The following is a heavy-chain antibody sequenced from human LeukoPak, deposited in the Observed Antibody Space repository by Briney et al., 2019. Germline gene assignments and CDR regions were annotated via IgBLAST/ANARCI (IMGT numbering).Heavy chain of an antibody. J-gene: IGHJ4*02. CDR2: IYSSGNT. D-gene: IGHD4-23*01. CDR1: GASITNSY. CDR3: ANSYDGKIVPFDN. V-gene: IGHV4-4*09. Sequence: PSETLSLTCTVSGASITNSYWASVRQPPGKGLGWIGYIYSSGNTNYNPSLKSRVTLSLDVYKNQFSLKLTSVTAADTAVYYCANSYDGKIVPFDNWGQGALVAVSS.